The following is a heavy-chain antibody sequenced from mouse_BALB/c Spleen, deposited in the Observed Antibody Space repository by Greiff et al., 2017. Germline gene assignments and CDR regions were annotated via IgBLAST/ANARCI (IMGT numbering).Heavy chain of an antibody. Sequence: VQLQQPGAELVKPGASVKLSCKASGYTFTSYWMHWVKQRPGQGLECIGEINPSNGRTNYNEKFKSKATLTVDKSSSTAYMQLSSLTSEDSAVYYCARDGYSYWGQGTTLTVSS. J-gene: IGHJ2*01. D-gene: IGHD2-3*01. CDR1: GYTFTSYW. CDR2: INPSNGRT. V-gene: IGHV1S81*02. CDR3: ARDGYSY.